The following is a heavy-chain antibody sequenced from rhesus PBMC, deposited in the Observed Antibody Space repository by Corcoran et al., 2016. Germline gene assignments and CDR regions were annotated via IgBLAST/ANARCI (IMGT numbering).Heavy chain of an antibody. CDR2: INPSNGNT. V-gene: IGHV1-200*01. Sequence: QVQLVQSGAEVKKPGASVKPSCQASGYTFTSYRLNCVSKAPGQGSEWMGWINPSNGNTGDAQKFQGRVNMTRDTSTSTAYMDLSSRRSEDTAVYYCARGPADGLDSWGQGVVVTVSS. J-gene: IGHJ6*01. CDR1: GYTFTSYR. CDR3: ARGPADGLDS.